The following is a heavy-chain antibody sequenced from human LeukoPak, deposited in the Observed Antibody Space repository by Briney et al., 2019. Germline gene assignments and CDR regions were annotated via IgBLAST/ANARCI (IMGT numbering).Heavy chain of an antibody. CDR3: ARAKVDVDIVATITFGSLGATYYFDY. D-gene: IGHD5-12*01. CDR1: GGSVSSGSYY. CDR2: IYYSGST. Sequence: NPSETLSLTCTVSGGSVSSGSYYWSWIRQPPGKGLEWIGYIYYSGSTNYNPSLKSRVTISVDTSKNQFSLKLSSVAAADTAVYYCARAKVDVDIVATITFGSLGATYYFDYRGQGTLVTVSS. J-gene: IGHJ4*02. V-gene: IGHV4-61*01.